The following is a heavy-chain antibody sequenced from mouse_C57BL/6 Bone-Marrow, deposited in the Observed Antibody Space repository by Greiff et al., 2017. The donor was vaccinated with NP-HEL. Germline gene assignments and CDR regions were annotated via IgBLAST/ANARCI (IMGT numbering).Heavy chain of an antibody. CDR2: IRNKANGYTT. CDR1: GFTFTDYY. D-gene: IGHD1-1*01. J-gene: IGHJ2*01. V-gene: IGHV7-3*01. Sequence: EVQGVESGGGLVQPGGSLSLSCAASGFTFTDYYMSWVRQPPGKALEWLGFIRNKANGYTTEYSASVKGRFTISRDNSQSILYLQMNALRAEDSATYYCARCGPDYVSSFFDYWGQGTTLTVSS. CDR3: ARCGPDYVSSFFDY.